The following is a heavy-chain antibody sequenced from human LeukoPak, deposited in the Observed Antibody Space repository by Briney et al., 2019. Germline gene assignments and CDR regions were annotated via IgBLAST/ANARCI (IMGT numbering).Heavy chain of an antibody. Sequence: SVKVSCKASGGTFISYAISWVRQAPGQGLEWRGGIIPIFGTANYAQKFQGRVTINTDESTSTAYMELSSLTSEDTAVYYCASDSCCSTSCYFFWGQGTLVTVSS. D-gene: IGHD2-2*01. J-gene: IGHJ4*02. CDR2: IIPIFGTA. V-gene: IGHV1-69*05. CDR3: ASDSCCSTSCYFF. CDR1: GGTFISYA.